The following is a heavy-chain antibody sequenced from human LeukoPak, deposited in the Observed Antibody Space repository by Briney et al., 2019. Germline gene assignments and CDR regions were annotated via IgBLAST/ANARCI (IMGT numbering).Heavy chain of an antibody. CDR2: ISSDGINK. D-gene: IGHD6-13*01. Sequence: GGSLRLSCAASGFTFSDYPMHWVRQAPGKGLEWVAVISSDGINKYYADSVKGRFAISRDNSKNTLYLQMSGLRAEDTAVYYCARDNSHSRIYSTRGNAFDIWGQGTMVAVSS. CDR1: GFTFSDYP. V-gene: IGHV3-30*09. CDR3: ARDNSHSRIYSTRGNAFDI. J-gene: IGHJ3*02.